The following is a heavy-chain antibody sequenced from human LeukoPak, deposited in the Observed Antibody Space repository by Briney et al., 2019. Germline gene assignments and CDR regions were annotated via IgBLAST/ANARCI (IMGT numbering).Heavy chain of an antibody. V-gene: IGHV3-21*01. CDR1: GFTFSSYS. CDR3: AREGIVGATSEGYYYYYGMDV. CDR2: ISSSSSYI. D-gene: IGHD1-26*01. Sequence: GGSLRLSCAASGFTFSSYSMNWVRQAPGKGLEWVSSISSSSSYIYYADSVKGRFTISRDNAKNSLYLQMNSLRAEDTAAYYCAREGIVGATSEGYYYYYGMDVWGQGTTVTVSS. J-gene: IGHJ6*02.